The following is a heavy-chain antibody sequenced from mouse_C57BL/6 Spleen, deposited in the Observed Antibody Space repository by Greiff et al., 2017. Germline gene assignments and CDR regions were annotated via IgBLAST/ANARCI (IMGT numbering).Heavy chain of an antibody. CDR2: IYPGSGNT. CDR1: GYTFTDYY. J-gene: IGHJ4*01. D-gene: IGHD2-3*01. V-gene: IGHV1-76*01. Sequence: VQLQQSGAELVRPGASVKLSCKASGYTFTDYYINWVKQRPGQGLEWIARIYPGSGNTYYNEKFKGKATLTAEKSSSTAYMQLSSLTSEDSAVYFCARSKDGYYWYYAMYYWGQGASVTVSS. CDR3: ARSKDGYYWYYAMYY.